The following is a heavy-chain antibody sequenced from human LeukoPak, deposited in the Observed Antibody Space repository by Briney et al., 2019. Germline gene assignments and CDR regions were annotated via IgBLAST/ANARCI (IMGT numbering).Heavy chain of an antibody. D-gene: IGHD1-14*01. CDR1: GLTFSRYW. CDR2: IKQDGSEK. V-gene: IGHV3-7*01. J-gene: IGHJ6*03. CDR3: ASRYSASYKCMDV. Sequence: GGALRLSCEASGLTFSRYWMTGVRQAAGRGREGVDNIKQDGSEKYYVDSVKGRFTISRDNAKNSLYLQMNSLRAEDTAIYYCASRYSASYKCMDVWGKGTTVTVSS.